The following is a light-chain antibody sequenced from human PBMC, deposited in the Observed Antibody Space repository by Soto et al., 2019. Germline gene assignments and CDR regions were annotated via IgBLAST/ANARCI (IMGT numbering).Light chain of an antibody. Sequence: EIVLTQSPGTLSLSPGERATLSCRASQSVSNNYLAWYQQKPGQAPRLLIYGASSRATGIPDRFTGSGSGTDFTLTIARLEPADYAVYYCQQYGSSPPSTFGQGTRLDIK. CDR2: GAS. CDR1: QSVSNNY. J-gene: IGKJ5*01. V-gene: IGKV3-20*01. CDR3: QQYGSSPPST.